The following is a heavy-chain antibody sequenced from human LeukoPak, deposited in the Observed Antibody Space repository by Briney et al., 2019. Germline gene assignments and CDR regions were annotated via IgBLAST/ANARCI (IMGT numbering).Heavy chain of an antibody. CDR3: ARDSAYCGGDCYSFDY. J-gene: IGHJ4*02. CDR2: ISSGSTYI. D-gene: IGHD2-21*02. CDR1: GFTFSSYA. V-gene: IGHV3-21*01. Sequence: GGSLRLSCAASGFTFSSYAMSWVRQAPGKGLEWVSSISSGSTYIYYADSVKGRFTISRDNAKNTLYLQMNSLRAEDTAVYYCARDSAYCGGDCYSFDYWGQGTLVTVSS.